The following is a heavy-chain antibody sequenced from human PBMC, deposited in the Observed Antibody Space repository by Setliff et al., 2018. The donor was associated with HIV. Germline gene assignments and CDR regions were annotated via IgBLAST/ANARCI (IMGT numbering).Heavy chain of an antibody. CDR2: ISSSSRSK. CDR1: GFTFSTYS. V-gene: IGHV3-21*01. D-gene: IGHD1-26*01. J-gene: IGHJ4*02. CDR3: AKDHGGSVDC. Sequence: GGSLRLSCEASGFTFSTYSMNWVRQAPGKGLEWVSSISSSSRSKYYADSVKGRFTISRDNSKNTLYVQMNSLRAEDTAVYYCAKDHGGSVDCWGQGTLVTVSS.